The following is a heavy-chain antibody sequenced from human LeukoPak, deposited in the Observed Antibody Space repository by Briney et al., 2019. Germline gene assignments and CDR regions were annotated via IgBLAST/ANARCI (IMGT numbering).Heavy chain of an antibody. V-gene: IGHV3-74*01. Sequence: GGSLRLSCAASGLSFTTYWMHWVRQAPGEGLVWVSRISADGRVTNYADSVKGRFTISRDNPKNTLYLQLSSLRVEDTAVYYCARGRSNYGDFHYWGQGTLVTVSS. CDR1: GLSFTTYW. D-gene: IGHD4-11*01. J-gene: IGHJ4*02. CDR2: ISADGRVT. CDR3: ARGRSNYGDFHY.